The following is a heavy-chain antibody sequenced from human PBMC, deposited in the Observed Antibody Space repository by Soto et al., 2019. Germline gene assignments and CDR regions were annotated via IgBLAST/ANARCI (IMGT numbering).Heavy chain of an antibody. J-gene: IGHJ3*02. CDR2: ISHGGST. CDR1: GGSINNGGYS. Sequence: QLQLQESGSRLVRPSQTLPLTCAVSGGSINNGGYSWSWLRQPPGKGLGWIGCISHGGSTYSNPPLRSRVIMSVDKSKNHFSLGLKSVTAADTATYYCARTSYDILTGRLDAFDIWGQGTMVTVSS. V-gene: IGHV4-30-2*01. CDR3: ARTSYDILTGRLDAFDI. D-gene: IGHD3-9*01.